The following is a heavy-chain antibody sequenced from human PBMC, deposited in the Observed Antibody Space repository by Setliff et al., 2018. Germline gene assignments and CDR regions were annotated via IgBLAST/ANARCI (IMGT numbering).Heavy chain of an antibody. J-gene: IGHJ4*02. D-gene: IGHD2-15*01. Sequence: SETLSLTCTVSGGSMITNDYFWGWIRQPPGTGLEWIGSIYYSGDTYYNPSLKSRVTLSLDTAKNQFSLELRAVTAADTALYYCARENGYCSGGACYFMFDYWGQGTLVTVSS. CDR2: IYYSGDT. V-gene: IGHV4-39*07. CDR3: ARENGYCSGGACYFMFDY. CDR1: GGSMITNDYF.